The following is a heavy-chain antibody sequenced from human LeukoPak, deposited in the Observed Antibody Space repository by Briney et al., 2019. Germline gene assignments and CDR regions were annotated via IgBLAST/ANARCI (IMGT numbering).Heavy chain of an antibody. CDR2: INHSGST. CDR3: ARGYSSSWYFNWFDP. D-gene: IGHD6-13*01. CDR1: GGSFSGYY. V-gene: IGHV4-34*01. J-gene: IGHJ5*02. Sequence: PSETLSLTCAVYGGSFSGYYWSWIRQPPGKGLEWIEEINHSGSTNYNPSLKSRVTISVDTSKNQFSLKLTSVTAADTAVYYCARGYSSSWYFNWFDPWGQGTLVTVSS.